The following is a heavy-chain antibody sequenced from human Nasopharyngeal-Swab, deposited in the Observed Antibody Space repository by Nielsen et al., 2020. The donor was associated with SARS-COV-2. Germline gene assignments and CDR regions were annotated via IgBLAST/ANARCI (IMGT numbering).Heavy chain of an antibody. D-gene: IGHD4-17*01. J-gene: IGHJ4*02. CDR3: APTVTTRYFDY. CDR2: ISSSDGRT. V-gene: IGHV3-23*01. Sequence: GGSLRLSCAASGFTFRNFAMNWVRQAPGKGLEWVSGISSSDGRTYYADSVKGRFTISRDNSKNTLYLQMNSLRAEDTAVYYCAPTVTTRYFDYWGQGTLVTVSS. CDR1: GFTFRNFA.